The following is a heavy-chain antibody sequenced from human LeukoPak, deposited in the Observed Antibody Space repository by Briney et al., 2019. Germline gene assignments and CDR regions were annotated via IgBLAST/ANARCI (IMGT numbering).Heavy chain of an antibody. V-gene: IGHV1-18*01. J-gene: IGHJ6*02. CDR2: ISAYNGNT. CDR3: ARYYDFWSASREPGDYYYGMDV. CDR1: GYTFTSYG. Sequence: ASVKVSCTASGYTFTSYGISWVRQAPGQGLEWMGWISAYNGNTNYAQKLQGRVTMTTDTSTSTAYMELRSLRSDDTAVYYCARYYDFWSASREPGDYYYGMDVWGQGTTVTVSS. D-gene: IGHD3-3*01.